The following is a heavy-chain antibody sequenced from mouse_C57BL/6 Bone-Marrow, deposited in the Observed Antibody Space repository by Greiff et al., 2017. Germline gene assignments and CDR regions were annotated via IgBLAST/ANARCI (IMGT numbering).Heavy chain of an antibody. Sequence: LQQSGAELVRPGASVKMSCKASGYTFTSYNMHWVKQTPRQGLEWIGAIYPGNGDTSYNQKFKGKATLTVDKSSSTAYMQLSSLTSEDSAVYFCASGVYYYGSSYFDYWGQGTTLTVSS. CDR2: IYPGNGDT. D-gene: IGHD1-1*01. J-gene: IGHJ2*01. CDR1: GYTFTSYN. CDR3: ASGVYYYGSSYFDY. V-gene: IGHV1-12*01.